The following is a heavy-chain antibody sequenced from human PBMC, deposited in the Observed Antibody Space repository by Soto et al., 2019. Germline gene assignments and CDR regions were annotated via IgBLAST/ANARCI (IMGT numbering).Heavy chain of an antibody. CDR2: IIPIFGTA. V-gene: IGHV1-69*01. Sequence: QVQLVQSGAGVKKPGSSVKVSCKASGGTFSSYAISWVRQAPGQGLEWMGGIIPIFGTANYAQKFQGRVTITADESTSTAYMELSSLRSEDTAVYYCASLPRLPYGDYKGFDYWGQGTLVTVSS. J-gene: IGHJ4*02. CDR3: ASLPRLPYGDYKGFDY. D-gene: IGHD4-17*01. CDR1: GGTFSSYA.